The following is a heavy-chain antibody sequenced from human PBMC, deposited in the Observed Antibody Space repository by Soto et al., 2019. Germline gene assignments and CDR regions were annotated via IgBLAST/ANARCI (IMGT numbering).Heavy chain of an antibody. CDR2: ISVTGDTT. V-gene: IGHV3-23*01. CDR1: ESTISTTR. CDR3: AKWSGYGDL. Sequence: EVQLLESGGGLVQPGGSLRLSWTAPESTISTTRLTWVRRTPAKGLEWVSGISVTGDTTFYADSVKGRFTISRDNSKNTVYLQMHSLRVEDTAVYYCAKWSGYGDLWGQGTLVTVSS. D-gene: IGHD5-12*01. J-gene: IGHJ4*02.